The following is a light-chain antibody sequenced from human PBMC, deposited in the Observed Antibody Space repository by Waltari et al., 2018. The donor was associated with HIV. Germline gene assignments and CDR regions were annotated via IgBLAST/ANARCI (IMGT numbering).Light chain of an antibody. CDR2: DVS. CDR3: CSYAGDYTFR. CDR1: SSDVGGYNY. J-gene: IGLJ3*02. Sequence: QSALTQPRSVSGSPGQSVTISCTGTSSDVGGYNYVFVYQQHPGKAPKLMIYDVSKRPAGVPDRFSGSKSGNTASLTISGLQAEDEADFYCCSYAGDYTFRFGGGTKLTVL. V-gene: IGLV2-11*01.